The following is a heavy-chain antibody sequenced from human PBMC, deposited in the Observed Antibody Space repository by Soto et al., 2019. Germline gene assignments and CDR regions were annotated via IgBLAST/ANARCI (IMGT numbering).Heavy chain of an antibody. CDR2: IGGGDDI. CDR3: AKDSICYNGIYDAFYV. Sequence: VQLLESGGGLVQPGGSLRLSCEASGFTFSNYAMAWVRQTPGEGPEWVSTIGGGDDIFYAESVKGRFIISRDDSRSTMALQMDHLRVEDTAIYFCAKDSICYNGIYDAFYVWGQGTVVTGSS. D-gene: IGHD3-3*02. CDR1: GFTFSNYA. V-gene: IGHV3-23*01. J-gene: IGHJ3*01.